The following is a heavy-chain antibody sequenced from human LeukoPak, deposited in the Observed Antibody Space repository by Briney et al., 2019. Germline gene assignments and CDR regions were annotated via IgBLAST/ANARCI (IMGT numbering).Heavy chain of an antibody. J-gene: IGHJ3*02. CDR1: GYTFTSYD. V-gene: IGHV1-18*01. Sequence: ASVKVSCKASGYTFTSYDINWVRQATGQGLEWMGWMNPNSGNTNYAQKLQGRVTMTTDTSTSTAYMELRSLRSDDTAVYYCARDPDIVVVPAATGDAFDIWGQGTMVTVSS. CDR3: ARDPDIVVVPAATGDAFDI. CDR2: MNPNSGNT. D-gene: IGHD2-2*01.